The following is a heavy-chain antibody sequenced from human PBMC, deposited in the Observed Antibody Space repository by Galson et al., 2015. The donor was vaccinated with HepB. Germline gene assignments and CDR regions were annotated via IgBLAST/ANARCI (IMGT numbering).Heavy chain of an antibody. D-gene: IGHD6-13*01. J-gene: IGHJ4*02. CDR1: GYTFTGYY. V-gene: IGHV1-2*02. CDR3: AREGEGIAAAPDY. CDR2: INPNSGGT. Sequence: SVKVSCKASGYTFTGYYMHWVRQAPGQGLEWMGWINPNSGGTNYAQKFQGRVTMTRDTSISTAYMELSRLRSDDTAVYYCAREGEGIAAAPDYWGQGTLVTVSS.